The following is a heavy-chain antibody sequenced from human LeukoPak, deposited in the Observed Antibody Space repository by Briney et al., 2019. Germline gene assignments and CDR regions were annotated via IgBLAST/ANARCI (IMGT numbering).Heavy chain of an antibody. CDR2: IYSGGST. J-gene: IGHJ3*02. CDR3: ARHDYGNRYAFDI. CDR1: GFIVSC. Sequence: GGSLRLSCAASGFIVSCMSWVRQAPGEGLEWVSLIYSGGSTYYADSVKGRFTISRDNSKNTLYLHMDNLRAEDTAVYYCARHDYGNRYAFDIWGQGTMVTVSS. D-gene: IGHD4-11*01. V-gene: IGHV3-66*04.